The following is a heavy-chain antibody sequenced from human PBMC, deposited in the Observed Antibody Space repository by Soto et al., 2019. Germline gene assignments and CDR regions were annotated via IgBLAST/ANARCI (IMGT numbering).Heavy chain of an antibody. CDR1: RGTFTHYA. V-gene: IGHV1-69*01. Sequence: QGYLVQCGAEVENPGSSVKVSCKALRGTFTHYACSWVRQAPGQGLEWMGGIMPVFGSGNYAQEFQGRINNTAEESTRSVYLELTSMRCEDTAVYYYAREMAENYSHFVYWGQGTLVTVSS. J-gene: IGHJ4*02. D-gene: IGHD3-10*01. CDR2: IMPVFGSG. CDR3: AREMAENYSHFVY.